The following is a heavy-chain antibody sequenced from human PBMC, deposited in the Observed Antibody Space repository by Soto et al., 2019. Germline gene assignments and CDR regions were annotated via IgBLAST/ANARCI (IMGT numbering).Heavy chain of an antibody. CDR3: ARHGKMKGTSYSSSSLGSFDY. J-gene: IGHJ4*02. D-gene: IGHD6-6*01. Sequence: QLQLQESGPGLVKPSETLSLTCTVSGGSISSSSYYWGWIRQPPGKGLEWIGSIYYSGSTYYNPSLKSRVTISVDTSKTQFSLKLSSVTAADTAVSYCARHGKMKGTSYSSSSLGSFDYWGQGTLVTVSS. CDR1: GGSISSSSYY. CDR2: IYYSGST. V-gene: IGHV4-39*01.